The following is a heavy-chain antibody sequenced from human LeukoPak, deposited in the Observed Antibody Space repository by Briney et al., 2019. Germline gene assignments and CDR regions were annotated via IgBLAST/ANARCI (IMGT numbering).Heavy chain of an antibody. D-gene: IGHD2-15*01. J-gene: IGHJ3*01. CDR2: IYDSGST. CDR3: ARDCSGGSCYGAFDL. CDR1: GASIRSGDYY. V-gene: IGHV4-30-4*01. Sequence: SETLSLTCTGSGASIRSGDYYWRWIRQPPGKGLEWNGYIYDSGSTYYNPPLKNRITISIDKSENRFSLKLSSVPATDTAVYYCARDCSGGSCYGAFDLWGQGTMVTVSS.